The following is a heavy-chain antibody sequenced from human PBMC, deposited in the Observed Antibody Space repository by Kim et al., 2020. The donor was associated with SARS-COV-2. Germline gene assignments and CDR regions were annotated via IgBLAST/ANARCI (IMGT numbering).Heavy chain of an antibody. D-gene: IGHD2-2*01. CDR3: AKNVHLTSVTFLWYFDL. CDR2: IFGSGHGT. Sequence: GGSLRLSCVGSRFTFSSSAMTWVQPPGKGLEWVSTIFGSGHGTYYSSSVRGRFIVSRDNSKNTLYLQMDNLRADDTAIYYCAKNVHLTSVTFLWYFDLWGRGTSVTVSS. CDR1: RFTFSSSA. J-gene: IGHJ2*01. V-gene: IGHV3-23*01.